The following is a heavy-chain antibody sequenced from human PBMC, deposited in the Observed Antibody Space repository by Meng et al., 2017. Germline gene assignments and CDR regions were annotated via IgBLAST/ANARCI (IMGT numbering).Heavy chain of an antibody. D-gene: IGHD3-3*01. Sequence: SVKVSCKASGYTFTSYDINWVRQATGQGLEWMGWMNPNSGNTGYAQKFQGRVTMTRNTSISTAYMELSSLRSEDTAVYYCARSRPYDFWSGYYVDYYYYGMDVWGQGTTVTVSS. J-gene: IGHJ6*02. CDR3: ARSRPYDFWSGYYVDYYYYGMDV. CDR1: GYTFTSYD. V-gene: IGHV1-8*01. CDR2: MNPNSGNT.